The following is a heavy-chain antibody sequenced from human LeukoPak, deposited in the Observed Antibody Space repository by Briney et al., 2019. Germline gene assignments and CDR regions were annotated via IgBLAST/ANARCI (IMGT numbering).Heavy chain of an antibody. Sequence: SQTLPLTCTVSGGSISSGGYYWSWIRQHPGKGLEWIGYIYYSGSTYYNPSLKSRVTISVDTSKNQFSLKLSSVTAADTAVYYCARGSPPTYTLDYYFDYWGQGTLVTVSS. CDR2: IYYSGST. CDR3: ARGSPPTYTLDYYFDY. J-gene: IGHJ4*02. D-gene: IGHD3-9*01. CDR1: GGSISSGGYY. V-gene: IGHV4-31*03.